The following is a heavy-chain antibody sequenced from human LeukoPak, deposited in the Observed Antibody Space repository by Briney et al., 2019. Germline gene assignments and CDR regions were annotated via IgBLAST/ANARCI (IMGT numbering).Heavy chain of an antibody. CDR3: AREKSGYPSSHAFDL. J-gene: IGHJ3*01. D-gene: IGHD3-3*01. Sequence: ASVKVSCKASGYTFIGYYMHWVRQAPGQGLEWMGWINPNSGVTDYVQKFQGRVTMTRDTSISTAYMELSRLRSDDTAVYYCAREKSGYPSSHAFDLWGQGTMVTVSS. CDR1: GYTFIGYY. CDR2: INPNSGVT. V-gene: IGHV1-2*02.